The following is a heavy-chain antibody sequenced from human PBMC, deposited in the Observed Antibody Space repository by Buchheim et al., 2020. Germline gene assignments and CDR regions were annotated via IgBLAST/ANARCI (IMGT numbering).Heavy chain of an antibody. Sequence: EVQLVDSGGGVVRPGESLRLPCAASGFTFDDYGMSWVRQAPGKGLEWVSGINWNGDSTGYADSVKGRFTISRDNAKNSLSLQMNSLRVEDTALYYCARAPFCSGGSCYIDYWGQGTL. D-gene: IGHD2-15*01. CDR1: GFTFDDYG. V-gene: IGHV3-20*04. J-gene: IGHJ4*02. CDR3: ARAPFCSGGSCYIDY. CDR2: INWNGDST.